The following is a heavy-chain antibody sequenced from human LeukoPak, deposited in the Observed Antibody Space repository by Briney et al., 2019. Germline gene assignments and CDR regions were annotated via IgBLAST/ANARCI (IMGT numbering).Heavy chain of an antibody. CDR1: GGSFSGYY. J-gene: IGHJ3*02. D-gene: IGHD5-24*01. CDR3: ARRWRSEMATIRAFDI. Sequence: SETLSLTCAVYGGSFSGYYWSWIRQPSGKGMEWIGELNHSGSTNYNPSLKSRVTISVDTSKNQFSLKLSSVTAADTAVYYCARRWRSEMATIRAFDIWGQGTMVTVSS. CDR2: LNHSGST. V-gene: IGHV4-34*01.